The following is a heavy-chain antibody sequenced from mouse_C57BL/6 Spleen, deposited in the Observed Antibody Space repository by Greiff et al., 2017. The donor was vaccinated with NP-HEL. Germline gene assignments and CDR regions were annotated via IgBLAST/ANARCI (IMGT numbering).Heavy chain of an antibody. CDR2: IDPETGGT. V-gene: IGHV1-15*01. J-gene: IGHJ4*01. D-gene: IGHD2-1*01. CDR1: GYTFTDYE. CDR3: TRVYGNPYYAMDY. Sequence: QVQLKESGAELVRPGASVTLSCKASGYTFTDYEMHWVKQTPVHGLEWIGAIDPETGGTAYNQKFKGKAILTADNSSSTAYIELRSLTSEDSAVYYCTRVYGNPYYAMDYWGQGTSVTVSS.